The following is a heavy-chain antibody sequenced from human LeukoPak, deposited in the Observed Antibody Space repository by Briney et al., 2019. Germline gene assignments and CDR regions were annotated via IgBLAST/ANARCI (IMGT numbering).Heavy chain of an antibody. J-gene: IGHJ4*02. Sequence: GGSLRLSCAASGSTFSNAWMNWVRQAPGKGLEWVGRIKSKTDGGTTDYAAPVKGRFTISRDDSKNILYLQLNSLKTDDTAVYYCTTADYGDHQFDYWGQGTLVTVSS. CDR2: IKSKTDGGTT. CDR3: TTADYGDHQFDY. V-gene: IGHV3-15*01. CDR1: GSTFSNAW. D-gene: IGHD4-17*01.